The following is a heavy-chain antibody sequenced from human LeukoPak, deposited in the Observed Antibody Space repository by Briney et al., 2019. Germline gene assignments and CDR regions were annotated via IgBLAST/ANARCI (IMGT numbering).Heavy chain of an antibody. D-gene: IGHD6-13*01. CDR1: GFTFSSYA. V-gene: IGHV3-30-3*01. Sequence: GGSLRLSCAASGFTFSSYAMHWVRQAPGKGLEWVAVISYDGSNKYYADSVKGRLTISRDNSKNTLYLQMNSLRAEDTAVYYCARGSSSSWYWGQGTLVTVSS. CDR3: ARGSSSSWY. CDR2: ISYDGSNK. J-gene: IGHJ4*02.